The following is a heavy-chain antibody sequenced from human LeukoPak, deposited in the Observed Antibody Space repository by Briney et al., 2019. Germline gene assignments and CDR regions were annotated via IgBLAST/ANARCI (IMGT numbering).Heavy chain of an antibody. CDR1: GFTFSSYS. D-gene: IGHD3-22*01. V-gene: IGHV3-21*01. CDR2: ISSSSSYI. CDR3: AKDGYSYDNSGYYHIDY. J-gene: IGHJ4*02. Sequence: GGSLRLTCAASGFTFSSYSMNWVRQAPGKGLEWVSSISSSSSYIYYADSVKGRFTISRDNSKNTLYLQMNSLRPEDTAVYYCAKDGYSYDNSGYYHIDYWGQGTLVTFSS.